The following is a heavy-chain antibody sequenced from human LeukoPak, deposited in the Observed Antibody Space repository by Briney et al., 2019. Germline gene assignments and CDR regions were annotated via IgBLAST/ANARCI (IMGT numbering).Heavy chain of an antibody. Sequence: ASVKVSCKASGYTFTGYYMHWVRQAPGQGLEWMGWINPNSGGTNYAQKLQGRVTMTTDTSTSTAYMELRSLRSDDTAVYYCASALNYDILTGYVEWAFDIWGQGTMVTVSS. CDR3: ASALNYDILTGYVEWAFDI. V-gene: IGHV1-2*02. J-gene: IGHJ3*02. D-gene: IGHD3-9*01. CDR1: GYTFTGYY. CDR2: INPNSGGT.